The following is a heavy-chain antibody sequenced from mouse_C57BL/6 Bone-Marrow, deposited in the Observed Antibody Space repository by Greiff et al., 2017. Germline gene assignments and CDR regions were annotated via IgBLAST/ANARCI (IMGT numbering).Heavy chain of an antibody. D-gene: IGHD1-1*01. CDR3: ARQNLLRPGYTMDY. CDR1: GFTFSDYY. CDR2: ISNGGGST. J-gene: IGHJ4*01. V-gene: IGHV5-12*01. Sequence: EVKLEESGGGLVQPGGSLKLSCAASGFTFSDYYMHWVRQTPEKRLEWVAYISNGGGSTYYPDNVKGRSTISRDNAKNTLYLQMSRLKSEDTAMYYCARQNLLRPGYTMDYWGQGTSVTVSS.